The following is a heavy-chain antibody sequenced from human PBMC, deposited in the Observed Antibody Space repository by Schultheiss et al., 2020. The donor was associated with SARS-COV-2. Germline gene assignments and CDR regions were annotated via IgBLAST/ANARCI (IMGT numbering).Heavy chain of an antibody. D-gene: IGHD5-24*01. CDR2: IWYDGSNK. CDR1: GFTFSSYG. J-gene: IGHJ6*03. Sequence: GGSLRLSCAASGFTFSSYGMHWVRQAPGKGLEWVAVIWYDGSNKYYADSVKGRFTISRDNSKNTLYLQMSSLRAEDTAVYYCARGWRSFHMDVWGKGTTVTVSS. V-gene: IGHV3-33*08. CDR3: ARGWRSFHMDV.